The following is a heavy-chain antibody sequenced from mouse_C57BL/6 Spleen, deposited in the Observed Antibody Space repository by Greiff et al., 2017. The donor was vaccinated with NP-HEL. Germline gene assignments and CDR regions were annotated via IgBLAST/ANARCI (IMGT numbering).Heavy chain of an antibody. CDR3: ARWHYGSSYFDY. CDR2: IDPSDSYT. CDR1: GYTFTSYW. V-gene: IGHV1-69*01. Sequence: QVQLKQPGAELVMPGASVKLSCKASGYTFTSYWMHWVKQRPGQGLEWIGEIDPSDSYTNYNQKFKGKSTLSVDKSSSTAYMQLSSLTSEDSAVYYCARWHYGSSYFDYWGQGTTLTVSS. D-gene: IGHD1-1*01. J-gene: IGHJ2*01.